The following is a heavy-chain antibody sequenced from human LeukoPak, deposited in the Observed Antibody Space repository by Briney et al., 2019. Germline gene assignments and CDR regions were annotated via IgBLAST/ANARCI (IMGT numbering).Heavy chain of an antibody. D-gene: IGHD3-10*01. J-gene: IGHJ4*02. V-gene: IGHV3-30*04. CDR2: ISYDGSNK. Sequence: GGSLRLSSAASGVTFSSYAMHWVRQAPGKGLEWVAVISYDGSNKYYADSVKGRFTISRDNSKNTLYLQMNSLRAEDTAVYYCARDGGSGSYGPDYWGQGTLVTVSS. CDR3: ARDGGSGSYGPDY. CDR1: GVTFSSYA.